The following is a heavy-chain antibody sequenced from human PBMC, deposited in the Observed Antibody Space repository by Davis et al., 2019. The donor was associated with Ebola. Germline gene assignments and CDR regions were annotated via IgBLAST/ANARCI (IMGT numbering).Heavy chain of an antibody. CDR1: GFTSSTAW. CDR2: ISSSGSSI. J-gene: IGHJ6*02. V-gene: IGHV3-48*04. Sequence: GGSLRLSCAASGFTSSTAWMNWVRQAPGKGLEWVSYISSSGSSIYYADPVKGRFTISRDNAKNSLYLQMNSLRAEDTAVYYCARDRRIDYYDSSGYAYYYYYGMDVWGQGTTVTVSS. D-gene: IGHD3-22*01. CDR3: ARDRRIDYYDSSGYAYYYYYGMDV.